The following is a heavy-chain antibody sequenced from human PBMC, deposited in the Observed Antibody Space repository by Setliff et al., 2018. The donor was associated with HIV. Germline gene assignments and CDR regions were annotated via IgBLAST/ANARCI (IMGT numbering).Heavy chain of an antibody. CDR1: GGTFSSYA. D-gene: IGHD3-10*01. V-gene: IGHV1-69*13. CDR2: IIPISGRT. CDR3: AGDRPRQRVVTELNFRENWF. J-gene: IGHJ5*01. Sequence: GASVKVSCKASGGTFSSYAFSWVRQAPGQGLEWMGGIIPISGRTNYAQKFQGRVTITAAGSTRTAYMELSSLRSEDTAVYYWAGDRPRQRVVTELNFRENWF.